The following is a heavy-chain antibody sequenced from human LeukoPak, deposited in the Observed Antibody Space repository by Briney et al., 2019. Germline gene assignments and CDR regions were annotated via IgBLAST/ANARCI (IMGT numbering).Heavy chain of an antibody. J-gene: IGHJ4*02. Sequence: GGSLRLSCAASGFTFSSYGMHWVRQAPGKGLEWVAVISYDGSNKYYADSVKGRFTISRDNSKNTLYLQMNSLRAEDTAVYYCAKDGTTTVTTGDFDYWGQGTLVTVSS. CDR3: AKDGTTTVTTGDFDY. CDR1: GFTFSSYG. D-gene: IGHD4-17*01. CDR2: ISYDGSNK. V-gene: IGHV3-30*18.